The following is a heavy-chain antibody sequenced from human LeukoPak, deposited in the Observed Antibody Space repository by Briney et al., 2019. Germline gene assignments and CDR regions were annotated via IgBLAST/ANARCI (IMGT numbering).Heavy chain of an antibody. V-gene: IGHV4-39*01. CDR1: GGSISSSSYY. Sequence: SETLSLTCTVSGGSISSSSYYWGWIHQPPGKGLEWIGSIYYSGNTYYNPSLKSRVTISVDTSKNQFSLKLNSVTAADTAVYYCARKGYCSSTSCYNFDYWGQGTLVTVSS. D-gene: IGHD2-2*01. CDR3: ARKGYCSSTSCYNFDY. J-gene: IGHJ4*02. CDR2: IYYSGNT.